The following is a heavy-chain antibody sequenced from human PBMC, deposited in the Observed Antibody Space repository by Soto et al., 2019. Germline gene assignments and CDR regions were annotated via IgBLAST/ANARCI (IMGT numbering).Heavy chain of an antibody. Sequence: PGGSLRLSCAASGFTFISYAMSWVRQAPGKGLEWVSAISGSGGSTYYADSVKGRFAISRDNSKNTLYLQMNSLRAEDTAVYYCAKEGFSMVKSWDYWGQGTLVTVSS. CDR3: AKEGFSMVKSWDY. CDR1: GFTFISYA. D-gene: IGHD5-18*01. CDR2: ISGSGGST. V-gene: IGHV3-23*01. J-gene: IGHJ4*02.